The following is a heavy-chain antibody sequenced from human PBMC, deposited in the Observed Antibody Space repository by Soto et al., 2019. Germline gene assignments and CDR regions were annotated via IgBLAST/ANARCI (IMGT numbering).Heavy chain of an antibody. Sequence: GGSLRLSCATSGFTFSRYSMNWVRQAPGKGLEWISYIDSSSSKYYADSVKGRFTISRDNAQNLLYLQMNSLRAEDTALYYCAWGFLDSSYFDFWGQGTLVTVSS. CDR1: GFTFSRYS. J-gene: IGHJ4*02. V-gene: IGHV3-48*01. CDR2: IDSSSSK. D-gene: IGHD3-3*01. CDR3: AWGFLDSSYFDF.